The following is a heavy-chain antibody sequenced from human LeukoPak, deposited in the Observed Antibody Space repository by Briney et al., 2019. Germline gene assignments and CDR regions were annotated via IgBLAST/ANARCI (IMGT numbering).Heavy chain of an antibody. J-gene: IGHJ6*03. V-gene: IGHV4-4*07. CDR2: IYNSGGT. Sequence: SETLSLTCTVSGGSISSYYWSWIRQPAGKGLEWIGRIYNSGGTNYNPSLKSRVTISVDTSKNQFSLKLSSVTAADTAVYYCARVVSGGHRRYYYYYMDVWGKGTTVTVSS. CDR1: GGSISSYY. CDR3: ARVVSGGHRRYYYYYMDV. D-gene: IGHD6-19*01.